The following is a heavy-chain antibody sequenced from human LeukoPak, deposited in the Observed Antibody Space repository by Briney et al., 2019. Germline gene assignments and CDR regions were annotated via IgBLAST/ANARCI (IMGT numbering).Heavy chain of an antibody. Sequence: SETLSLTCAVYGGSFSGYSWTWIRQPPGKGLEWIGEMSHSGYPNYNPSLKSRVAISVDTSKNQFSLNLTSVTAADTAVYYCARPRLLYGSGPILVWGQGTLVTVSS. D-gene: IGHD3-10*01. V-gene: IGHV4-34*01. CDR2: MSHSGYP. J-gene: IGHJ4*02. CDR3: ARPRLLYGSGPILV. CDR1: GGSFSGYS.